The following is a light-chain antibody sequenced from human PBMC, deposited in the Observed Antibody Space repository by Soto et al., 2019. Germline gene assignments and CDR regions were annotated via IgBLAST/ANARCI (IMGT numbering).Light chain of an antibody. Sequence: DIQLTQSPSSLSASVGDRVTITCRASQAISSYLAWYQQKPGKVPELLIYATSTLQSGAPSRFSGSGSGTDFPLTNSSLQAEDVATYYRHKYNHAPTFGGGTKVEIK. J-gene: IGKJ4*01. V-gene: IGKV1-27*01. CDR2: ATS. CDR1: QAISSY. CDR3: HKYNHAPT.